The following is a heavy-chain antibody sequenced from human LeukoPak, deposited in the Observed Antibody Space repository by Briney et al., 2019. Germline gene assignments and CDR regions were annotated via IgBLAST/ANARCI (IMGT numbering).Heavy chain of an antibody. CDR2: INGDGSST. V-gene: IGHV3-74*01. CDR1: GFAFSSCW. Sequence: GGSLRLPCAASGFAFSSCWMHWVRQAPGKGLVWVSRINGDGSSTGYADSVKGRLTISRDNANNMMYLQMDSLRAEDSATYYCVRGTTYSSTKADFWGQGTLVTVSS. D-gene: IGHD6-13*01. J-gene: IGHJ4*02. CDR3: VRGTTYSSTKADF.